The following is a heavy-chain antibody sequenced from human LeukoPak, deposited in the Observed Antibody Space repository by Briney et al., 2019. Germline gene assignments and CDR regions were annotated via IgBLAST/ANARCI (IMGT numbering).Heavy chain of an antibody. D-gene: IGHD2-2*01. Sequence: SVKVSCKASGGTFSSYAISWVRQAPGQGLEWMGRIIPILGIANYAQKFQGRVTITADKSTSTAYMELRSLRSDDTAVYYCARDGGCSSTSCMDDAFDIWGQGTMVTVSS. CDR3: ARDGGCSSTSCMDDAFDI. CDR1: GGTFSSYA. V-gene: IGHV1-69*04. J-gene: IGHJ3*02. CDR2: IIPILGIA.